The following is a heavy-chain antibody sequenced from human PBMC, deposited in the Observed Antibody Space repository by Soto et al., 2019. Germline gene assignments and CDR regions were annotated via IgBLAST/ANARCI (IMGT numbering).Heavy chain of an antibody. CDR2: ISGSGGST. J-gene: IGHJ5*02. Sequence: ELQLLESGGGLVQPGGSLRLSCAASGFIFSSYAMSWVRQAPGKGLEWVSAISGSGGSTYYADSVKGRFTISRDNSKNPLYLQMNSLRAEDTAVYYCAKEKLSTSGCNWFDPWGQGTLVTVSS. D-gene: IGHD2-2*01. CDR3: AKEKLSTSGCNWFDP. CDR1: GFIFSSYA. V-gene: IGHV3-23*01.